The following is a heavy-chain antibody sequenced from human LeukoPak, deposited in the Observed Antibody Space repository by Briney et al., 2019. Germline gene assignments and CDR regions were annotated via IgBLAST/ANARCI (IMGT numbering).Heavy chain of an antibody. Sequence: PGGSLRLSCAASGFTFSSYGMHWVRQAPGKGLEWVAVISYDGSNKYYADSVKGRFTISRDNSKNTLYLQMNSLRAEDTAVYYCAKEKHYYDSSGYYCPGYWGQGTLVTDSS. D-gene: IGHD3-22*01. CDR1: GFTFSSYG. J-gene: IGHJ4*02. CDR2: ISYDGSNK. V-gene: IGHV3-30*18. CDR3: AKEKHYYDSSGYYCPGY.